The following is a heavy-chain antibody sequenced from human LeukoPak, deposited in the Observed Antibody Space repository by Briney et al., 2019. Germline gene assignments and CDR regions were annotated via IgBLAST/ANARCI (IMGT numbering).Heavy chain of an antibody. D-gene: IGHD6-19*01. CDR1: GFTFSSYG. Sequence: GGSLRLSCAASGFTFSSYGIHWVRQAPGKGLEWVSGISWNSGSIGYADSVKGRFTISRDNAKNSLYLQMNSLRAEDTALYYCAKGGGSAAVAGTWVFFDYWGQGTLVTVSS. CDR3: AKGGGSAAVAGTWVFFDY. J-gene: IGHJ4*02. CDR2: ISWNSGSI. V-gene: IGHV3-9*01.